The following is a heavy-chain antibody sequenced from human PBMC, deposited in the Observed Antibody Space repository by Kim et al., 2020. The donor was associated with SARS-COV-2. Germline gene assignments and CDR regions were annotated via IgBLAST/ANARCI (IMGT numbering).Heavy chain of an antibody. CDR2: INPNSGGT. CDR3: ASEVTPSTIFGVVTHYYYYYCMDD. J-gene: IGHJ6*03. CDR1: GYTFTGYY. D-gene: IGHD3-3*01. V-gene: IGHV1-2*06. Sequence: ASVKVSCKASGYTFTGYYMHWVRQAPGQGLEWMGRINPNSGGTNYAQKFQGRVTMTRDTSISTAYMELSRLRSDDTAVYYCASEVTPSTIFGVVTHYYYYYCMDDWGKGTTVTVSS.